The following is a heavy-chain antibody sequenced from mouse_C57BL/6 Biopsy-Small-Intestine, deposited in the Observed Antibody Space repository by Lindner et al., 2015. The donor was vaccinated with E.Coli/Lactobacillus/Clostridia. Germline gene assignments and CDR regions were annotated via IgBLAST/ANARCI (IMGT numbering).Heavy chain of an antibody. D-gene: IGHD2-3*01. CDR1: GCTFTNYW. CDR3: ARSIYEYFDY. Sequence: VQLQESGAELVRPGTSVKMSCKASGCTFTNYWIGWAKQRPGHGLEWIGDIYPGGGYTNYNEKFKGKATLTADKSSSTAYMQFSSLTSEDSAIYYCARSIYEYFDYWGQGTTLTVSS. J-gene: IGHJ2*01. V-gene: IGHV1-63*01. CDR2: IYPGGGYT.